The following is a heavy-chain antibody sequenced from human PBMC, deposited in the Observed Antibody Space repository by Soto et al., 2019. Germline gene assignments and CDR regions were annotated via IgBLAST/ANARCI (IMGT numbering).Heavy chain of an antibody. V-gene: IGHV4-34*01. D-gene: IGHD2-15*01. CDR2: INYSGST. CDR1: GGSFSGYY. Sequence: SETLSLTCAVYGGSFSGYYWSWIRQPPGKGLEWIGEINYSGSTNYTPSLKSRVPISVDTSKNQFSLKLSSVTAADTAVYYCARSTDLLRYYYGMDVWGQGTTVTVSS. CDR3: ARSTDLLRYYYGMDV. J-gene: IGHJ6*02.